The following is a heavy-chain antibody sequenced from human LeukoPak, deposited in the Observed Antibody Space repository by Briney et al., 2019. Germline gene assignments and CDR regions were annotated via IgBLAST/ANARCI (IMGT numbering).Heavy chain of an antibody. Sequence: ASVKVSCKASGYTFTSYGISWVRQAPGQGLEWMGWISAYNGNTNYAQKLQGRVTMTTDTSTSTAYMELSSLRSEDTAVYFCARVRPTKGYYSEHYNWFDSWGQGTLVTVSS. V-gene: IGHV1-18*01. CDR2: ISAYNGNT. J-gene: IGHJ5*01. CDR1: GYTFTSYG. D-gene: IGHD2-15*01. CDR3: ARVRPTKGYYSEHYNWFDS.